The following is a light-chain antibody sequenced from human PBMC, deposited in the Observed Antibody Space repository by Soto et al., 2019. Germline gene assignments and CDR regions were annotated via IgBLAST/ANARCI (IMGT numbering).Light chain of an antibody. J-gene: IGKJ4*01. CDR1: QSISSY. CDR2: AAS. CDR3: QQSYSTPLT. V-gene: IGKV1-39*01. Sequence: DIQMTQSPSSLSASVGDRVTITCRASQSISSYLNWSQQKPGKAPKLLIYAASSLQSGVPSRFSGSGSGTGFTLTISSLQPEDVATYYGQQSYSTPLTFGGGTKVEI.